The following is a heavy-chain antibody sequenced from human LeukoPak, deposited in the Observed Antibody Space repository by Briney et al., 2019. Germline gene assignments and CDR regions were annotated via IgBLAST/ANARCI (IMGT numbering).Heavy chain of an antibody. J-gene: IGHJ4*02. CDR1: GFTFSSYS. D-gene: IGHD3-3*01. V-gene: IGHV3-48*01. CDR2: ISSSSSTI. Sequence: GGSLRLSCAASGFTFSSYSMNWVRQAPGKGLEWVSYISSSSSTIYYADSAKGRFTISRDNAKNSLYLQMNSLRAEDTAVYYCASPPTYYDFWSGYSRDYWGQGTLVTVPS. CDR3: ASPPTYYDFWSGYSRDY.